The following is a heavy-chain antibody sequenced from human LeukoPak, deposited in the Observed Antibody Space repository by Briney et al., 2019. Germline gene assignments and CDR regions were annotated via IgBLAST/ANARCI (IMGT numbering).Heavy chain of an antibody. CDR1: GFTFSSYG. CDR3: AKDRIGCCTRLSCLNWFDP. V-gene: IGHV3-30*18. CDR2: ISYDGSNK. J-gene: IGHJ5*02. D-gene: IGHD2-8*01. Sequence: GRSLRLSCAASGFTFSSYGMHWVRQAPGKGLEWVAVISYDGSNKYYADSVKGRLTISRDNSKNTLYLQMNSLRAEDTAVYYCAKDRIGCCTRLSCLNWFDPWGQGTLVTVSS.